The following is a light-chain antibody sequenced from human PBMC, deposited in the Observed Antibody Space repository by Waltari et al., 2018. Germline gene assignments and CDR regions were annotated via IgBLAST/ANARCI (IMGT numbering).Light chain of an antibody. CDR2: DVS. V-gene: IGKV1-5*01. Sequence: IQMTQSPSALSASVGDRVTITCRASQRINTWMAWYQQRPGKAPKVLIYDVSTLESGVPSRFSGSGSGTEFTLAITSLQPEDFATYFCQDLHDYPVFGPGTKVDIK. J-gene: IGKJ3*01. CDR1: QRINTW. CDR3: QDLHDYPV.